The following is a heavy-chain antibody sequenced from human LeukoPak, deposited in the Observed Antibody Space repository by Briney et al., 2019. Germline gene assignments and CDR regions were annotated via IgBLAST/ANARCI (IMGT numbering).Heavy chain of an antibody. Sequence: GGSLRLSCAASGFTFTTYTIHWIRQAPGKGLEYVSAVVGNGGTTYYADSVRGRFTISRDNSKNTVYLQMGSLRAEDTAVYYCAREGPVDWNYGYFDYWGQGTLVTVSS. D-gene: IGHD1-7*01. V-gene: IGHV3-64*02. CDR1: GFTFTTYT. CDR3: AREGPVDWNYGYFDY. J-gene: IGHJ4*02. CDR2: VVGNGGTT.